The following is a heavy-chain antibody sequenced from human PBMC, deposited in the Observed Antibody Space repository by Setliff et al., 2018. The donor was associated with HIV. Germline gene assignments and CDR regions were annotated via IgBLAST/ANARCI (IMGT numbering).Heavy chain of an antibody. CDR2: IIPIFGTA. CDR1: GGTFSSYA. J-gene: IGHJ4*02. V-gene: IGHV1-69*05. CDR3: ARDYYDSSGYIFFPGLPDY. Sequence: SVKVSCKASGGTFSSYAISWVRLAPGQGLEWMGGIIPIFGTANYAQKFQGRVTITTDESTSTAYMELSRLRSDDTAVYYCARDYYDSSGYIFFPGLPDYWGQGTLVTVSS. D-gene: IGHD3-22*01.